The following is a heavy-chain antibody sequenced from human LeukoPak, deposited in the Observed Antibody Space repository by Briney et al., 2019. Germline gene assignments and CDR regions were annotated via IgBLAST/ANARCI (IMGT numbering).Heavy chain of an antibody. CDR1: GGSISSGGYS. J-gene: IGHJ3*02. CDR2: IYHSGST. V-gene: IGHV4-30-2*01. D-gene: IGHD1-14*01. CDR3: ARARNYRSGALDI. Sequence: SQTLSLTCAVSGGSISSGGYSWSWIRQPPGKGLEWIGYIYHSGSTYYNPSLKSRVTISVDRSKNQFSLKLSSVTAADTAVYYCARARNYRSGALDIWGQGTMVTVSS.